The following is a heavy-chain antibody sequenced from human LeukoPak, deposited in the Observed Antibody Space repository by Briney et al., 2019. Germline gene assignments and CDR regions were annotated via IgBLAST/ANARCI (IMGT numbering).Heavy chain of an antibody. D-gene: IGHD4-11*01. CDR2: IIPIFGTA. V-gene: IGHV1-69*05. CDR1: GGTFSSYA. Sequence: SVKVSCKASGGTFSSYAISWVRQAPGQGLEWMGGIIPIFGTANYAQKFQGRVTITTDESTSTAYMELSSLRSEDTAVYYCARCYSNPALPDYYYCMDVWGKGTTVTVSS. CDR3: ARCYSNPALPDYYYCMDV. J-gene: IGHJ6*03.